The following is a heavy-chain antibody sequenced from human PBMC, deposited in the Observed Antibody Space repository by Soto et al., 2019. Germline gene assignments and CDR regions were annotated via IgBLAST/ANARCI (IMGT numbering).Heavy chain of an antibody. V-gene: IGHV4-39*01. CDR2: IYYAGST. CDR3: ARLQPPRGYSNGWFDR. D-gene: IGHD5-18*01. J-gene: IGHJ5*02. CDR1: GGSIITTNYY. Sequence: PSETLSLTCTVSGGSIITTNYYWVWIRQPPGNGLEWIGTIYYAGSTYYNPSLKSRVTISVDTSKNQFSLKLRSVTATDTAMYYCARLQPPRGYSNGWFDRWGQGFQVTVSS.